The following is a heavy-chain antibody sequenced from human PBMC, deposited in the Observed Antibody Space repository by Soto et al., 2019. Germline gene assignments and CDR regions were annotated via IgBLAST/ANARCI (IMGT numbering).Heavy chain of an antibody. CDR2: INWNGGST. V-gene: IGHV3-20*01. CDR3: ARLAAAGYYYSMDV. Sequence: GSLRLSCAASGFTFDDYGMSWVRQAPGRGLEWVSGINWNGGSTGYADSVKGRFTISRDNAKNSLYLQMNSLRAEDTALYHCARLAAAGYYYSMDVWGKGTTVTVSS. D-gene: IGHD6-13*01. J-gene: IGHJ6*03. CDR1: GFTFDDYG.